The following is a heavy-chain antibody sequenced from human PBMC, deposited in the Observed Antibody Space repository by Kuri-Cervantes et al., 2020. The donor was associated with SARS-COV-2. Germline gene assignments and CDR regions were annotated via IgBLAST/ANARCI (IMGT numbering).Heavy chain of an antibody. V-gene: IGHV3-11*04. CDR1: GFTISSNY. CDR2: ISSSGSTI. CDR3: ARSPGDGDYDPFDY. Sequence: GGSLRLSCAASGFTISSNYMSWVRQAPGKGLEWVSYISSSGSTIYYADSVKGRFTISRDNAKNSLYLQMNSLRAEDTAVYYCARSPGDGDYDPFDYWGQGTLVTVSS. D-gene: IGHD4-17*01. J-gene: IGHJ4*02.